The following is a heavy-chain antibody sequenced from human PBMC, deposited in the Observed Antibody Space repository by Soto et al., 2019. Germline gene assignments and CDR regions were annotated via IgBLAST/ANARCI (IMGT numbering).Heavy chain of an antibody. CDR1: GYSFTSYW. CDR2: IYPGDSDT. CDR3: ARRGVGGVRSFVWYLDY. Sequence: PEECVTSSCNGSGYSFTSYWIVWVLQMPGKGLEWMGIIYPGDSDTRYSPSFQGQVTISADKSISTAYLQWSSLKASDTAMYYCARRGVGGVRSFVWYLDYWGQGTLVTVSS. D-gene: IGHD3-9*01. J-gene: IGHJ4*02. V-gene: IGHV5-51*01.